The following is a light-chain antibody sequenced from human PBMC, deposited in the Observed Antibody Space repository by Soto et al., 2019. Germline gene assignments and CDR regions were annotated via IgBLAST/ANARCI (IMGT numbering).Light chain of an antibody. Sequence: DIVMTQSPLSLPVAPGEPASISCRSSQSLLHSNGYNYLDWYLQKPGQSPQLLIYLGSNRASGVPDRFSGSGSGTDFTLKISRVEAEDVGVYYCMQPLQSWRFGQGTK. J-gene: IGKJ1*01. V-gene: IGKV2-28*01. CDR2: LGS. CDR3: MQPLQSWR. CDR1: QSLLHSNGYNY.